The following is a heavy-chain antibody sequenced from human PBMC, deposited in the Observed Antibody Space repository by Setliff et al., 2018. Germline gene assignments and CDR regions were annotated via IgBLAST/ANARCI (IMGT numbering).Heavy chain of an antibody. CDR3: ARDENCSGGTCHIYYHHGMDV. CDR2: INAGNGNT. D-gene: IGHD2-15*01. V-gene: IGHV1-3*01. CDR1: GYTFTSYA. Sequence: ASVKVSCKASGYTFTSYAMHWVRQAPGQRLEWMGWINAGNGNTKYSQKFQGRVTITRDTSASTAYMELSSLRSEDTAVYYCARDENCSGGTCHIYYHHGMDVWGQGTTVTVSS. J-gene: IGHJ6*02.